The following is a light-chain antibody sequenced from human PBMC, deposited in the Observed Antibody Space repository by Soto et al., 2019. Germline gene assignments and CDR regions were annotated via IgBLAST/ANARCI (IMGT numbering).Light chain of an antibody. Sequence: QSVLTQPPSVSEAPRQRVTISCSGSSSNIGNNAVNWYQQLPGKAPKLLIYYDDLLPSGVSDRFSGSKSGTSASLAISGLQSEDEADYYCSSSAGIYHYLVFGGGTKLTVL. CDR2: YDD. J-gene: IGLJ3*02. CDR3: SSSAGIYHYLV. CDR1: SSNIGNNA. V-gene: IGLV1-36*01.